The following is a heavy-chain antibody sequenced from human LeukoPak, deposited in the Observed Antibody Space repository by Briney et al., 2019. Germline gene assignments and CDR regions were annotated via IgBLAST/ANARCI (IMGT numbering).Heavy chain of an antibody. Sequence: GESRKISCKGSGYSFTSYWIGWVRQMPGKGLEWMGIIYPGDSDTRYSPSFQGQVTISADKSISTAYLQWSSLKASDTAMYYCARHEETFGGVIALDYWGQGTLVTVSS. V-gene: IGHV5-51*01. CDR1: GYSFTSYW. CDR3: ARHEETFGGVIALDY. J-gene: IGHJ4*02. D-gene: IGHD3-16*02. CDR2: IYPGDSDT.